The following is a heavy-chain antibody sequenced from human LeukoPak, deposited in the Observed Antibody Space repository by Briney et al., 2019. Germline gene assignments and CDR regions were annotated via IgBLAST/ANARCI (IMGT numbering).Heavy chain of an antibody. CDR2: ISYDGSDK. V-gene: IGHV3-30*03. Sequence: GGSLRLSCAASGFTFSSYWMSWVRQVPGKGLEWVTVISYDGSDKYYADSVKGRFTISRDNSENTLYLQMNSLRAGDTAVYYCARDLRITMVREVVLTEGMDVWGQGITVTVSS. CDR3: ARDLRITMVREVVLTEGMDV. D-gene: IGHD3-10*01. J-gene: IGHJ6*02. CDR1: GFTFSSYW.